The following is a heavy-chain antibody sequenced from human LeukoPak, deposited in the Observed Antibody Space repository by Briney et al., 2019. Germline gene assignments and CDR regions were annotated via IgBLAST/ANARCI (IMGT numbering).Heavy chain of an antibody. CDR1: GLIFSNYA. J-gene: IGHJ4*02. CDR2: ISGGSGYT. Sequence: GGSLRLSCAASGLIFSNYAMNWVRQTPGKGLEWVSVISGGSGYTYDTDSVKGRFTISRDNAKNTMYLQMNSLRAEDTAIYYCAKARGTSGWFFDYWGQGTLVTVSS. D-gene: IGHD6-19*01. CDR3: AKARGTSGWFFDY. V-gene: IGHV3-23*01.